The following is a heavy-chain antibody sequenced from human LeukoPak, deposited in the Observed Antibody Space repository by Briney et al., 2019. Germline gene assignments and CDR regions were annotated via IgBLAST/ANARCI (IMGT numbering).Heavy chain of an antibody. CDR1: GDSINSHY. J-gene: IGHJ5*02. D-gene: IGHD6-13*01. Sequence: SETLSLTCSVSGDSINSHYWSWIRQAPGKKLEWIGYIYYSGSTNYNPSLKSRVIISVDTSKNQFSLKVRSVTAADTAVYYCARTRIGAATAFDPWGPGTLVTVSP. V-gene: IGHV4-59*11. CDR2: IYYSGST. CDR3: ARTRIGAATAFDP.